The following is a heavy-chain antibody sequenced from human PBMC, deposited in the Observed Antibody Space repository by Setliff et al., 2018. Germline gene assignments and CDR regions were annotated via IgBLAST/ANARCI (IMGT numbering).Heavy chain of an antibody. CDR2: IYYSGST. J-gene: IGHJ6*03. Sequence: SETLSLTCTVSGGSISSSSYYWGWIRQPPGKGLEWIGSIYYSGSTYYNPSLKSRVTISVDTSKNQFSLKLSSVTAADTAVYYCARQNYNFWSGYYTPHYYYYCMDVWGKGTTVTVSS. CDR3: ARQNYNFWSGYYTPHYYYYCMDV. CDR1: GGSISSSSYY. D-gene: IGHD3-3*01. V-gene: IGHV4-39*01.